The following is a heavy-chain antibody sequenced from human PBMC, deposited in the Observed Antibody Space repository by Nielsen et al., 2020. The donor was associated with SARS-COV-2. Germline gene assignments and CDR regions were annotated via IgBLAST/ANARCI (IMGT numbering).Heavy chain of an antibody. CDR3: AKGRLRYFDWLTSFDY. V-gene: IGHV1-18*01. Sequence: ASVKVSCKASGGTFSSYAISWVRQAPGQGLEWMGWISAYNGNTNYAQKLQGRVTMTTDTSTSTAYMELRSLRSDDTAVYYCAKGRLRYFDWLTSFDYWGQGTLVTVSS. J-gene: IGHJ4*02. CDR1: GGTFSSYA. D-gene: IGHD3-9*01. CDR2: ISAYNGNT.